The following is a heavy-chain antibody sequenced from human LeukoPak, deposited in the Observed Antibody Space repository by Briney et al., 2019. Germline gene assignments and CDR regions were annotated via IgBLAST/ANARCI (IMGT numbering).Heavy chain of an antibody. CDR3: ARGTVAGISGFDY. J-gene: IGHJ4*02. D-gene: IGHD6-19*01. Sequence: PSETLSLTCTVSGGSISSYYWSLIRQPPGKGLEWIGYIYYSGSTNYNPSLKSRVTISVDTSKNQFSLKLSSVTAADTAVYYCARGTVAGISGFDYWGQGTLVTVSS. CDR2: IYYSGST. CDR1: GGSISSYY. V-gene: IGHV4-59*01.